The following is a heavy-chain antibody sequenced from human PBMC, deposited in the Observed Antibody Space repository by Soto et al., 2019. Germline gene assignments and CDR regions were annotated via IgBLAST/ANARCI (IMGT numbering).Heavy chain of an antibody. CDR1: GFTFSSYG. CDR3: AKRGRYGEYVGYYYTAMDV. Sequence: QVQLVESGGGVVQPGRSLRLSCAASGFTFSSYGMHWVRQAPGKGLEWVAVIAYDGSNKYYADSVKGRFTISRDNSKNTLYLQMNSLRADDTAVYYGAKRGRYGEYVGYYYTAMDVWGQGTTVTVSS. D-gene: IGHD4-17*01. V-gene: IGHV3-30*18. J-gene: IGHJ6*02. CDR2: IAYDGSNK.